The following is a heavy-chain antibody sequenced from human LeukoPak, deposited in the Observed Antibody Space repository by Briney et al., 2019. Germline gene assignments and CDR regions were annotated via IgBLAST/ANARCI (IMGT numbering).Heavy chain of an antibody. CDR3: ARERLTRDHIWFDP. Sequence: GGSLRLSCAASGFTFSSYWMSWVRQAPGKGLEWVANIKQDGREKYYADSVKGRFTISRDNAKNSLYLQMNSLRAEDTAVYCCARERLTRDHIWFDPWGRGTLVTVSS. D-gene: IGHD3-9*01. J-gene: IGHJ5*02. CDR1: GFTFSSYW. V-gene: IGHV3-7*01. CDR2: IKQDGREK.